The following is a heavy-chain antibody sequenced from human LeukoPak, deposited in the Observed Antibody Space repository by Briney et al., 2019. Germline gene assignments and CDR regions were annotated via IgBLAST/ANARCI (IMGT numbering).Heavy chain of an antibody. Sequence: SETLSLTCAVYGGSFSGYYWSWLRQPPGKGLEWIGEINHSGSTNYNPSLTSRVTISVDTSKNQFSLKLSSVTAADTAVYYCARGAPGIAVAGTPYYYYYYMDVWGKGTTVTVSS. CDR3: ARGAPGIAVAGTPYYYYYYMDV. J-gene: IGHJ6*03. CDR2: INHSGST. CDR1: GGSFSGYY. V-gene: IGHV4-34*01. D-gene: IGHD6-19*01.